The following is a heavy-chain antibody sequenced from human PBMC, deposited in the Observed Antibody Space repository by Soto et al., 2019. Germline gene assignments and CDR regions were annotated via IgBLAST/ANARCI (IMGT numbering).Heavy chain of an antibody. CDR3: ARSPPGEGTTMFAL. D-gene: IGHD1-1*01. Sequence: QVQLVQSGAEVKKPGASVKVSCKASGYTLSNYGISWVRQAPGQGLGWMGWISAYNGNIKFAQKVQGRVTMTTTTFTSTPYMALRSLRSDDTAVYYCARSPPGEGTTMFALWGQGTLVTVA. CDR1: GYTLSNYG. CDR2: ISAYNGNI. J-gene: IGHJ4*02. V-gene: IGHV1-18*01.